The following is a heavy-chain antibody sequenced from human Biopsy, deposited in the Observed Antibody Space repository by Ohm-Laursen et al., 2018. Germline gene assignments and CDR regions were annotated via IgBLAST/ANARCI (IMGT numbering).Heavy chain of an antibody. CDR1: GGSLSNFY. CDR3: ATLYGDDYSYYGLDV. D-gene: IGHD4-17*01. V-gene: IGHV4-4*07. CDR2: MYISGTT. Sequence: SDTLSLTCGVSGGSLSNFYWSWIRQPAGKGLEWIGRMYISGTTNYNPSPKSRVTMSIDTSKNQFSLRLSSVTAADTAVYYCATLYGDDYSYYGLDVWGQGTSVTVSS. J-gene: IGHJ6*02.